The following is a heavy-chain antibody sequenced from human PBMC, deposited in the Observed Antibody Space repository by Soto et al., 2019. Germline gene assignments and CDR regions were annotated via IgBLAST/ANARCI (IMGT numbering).Heavy chain of an antibody. V-gene: IGHV1-2*02. CDR3: SRLMSAHSSGYYFSVDY. J-gene: IGHJ4*02. D-gene: IGHD3-22*01. CDR1: GYTFTGYY. Sequence: QVQLVQSGAEVKKPGASVKVSCKASGYTFTGYYMHWVRQAPGQGLEWMGWINPNSGGTNYEQQFQGRVTMTRDTSISKAYMELSRLRSDDTAVYYCSRLMSAHSSGYYFSVDYWGQGTLVTVSS. CDR2: INPNSGGT.